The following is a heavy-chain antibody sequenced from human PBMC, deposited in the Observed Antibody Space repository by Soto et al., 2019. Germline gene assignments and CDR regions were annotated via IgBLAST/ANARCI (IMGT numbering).Heavy chain of an antibody. CDR3: ARPARDDIVVVPAAEDAFDI. CDR2: IYPGDSDT. J-gene: IGHJ3*02. V-gene: IGHV5-51*01. D-gene: IGHD2-2*01. Sequence: GESLKISCKGSGYSFTSYWIGWVRQMPGKGLEWMGIIYPGDSDTRYSPSFQGQVTISADKSISTAYLQWSSLKASDTAMYYCARPARDDIVVVPAAEDAFDIWGQGTMVTVSS. CDR1: GYSFTSYW.